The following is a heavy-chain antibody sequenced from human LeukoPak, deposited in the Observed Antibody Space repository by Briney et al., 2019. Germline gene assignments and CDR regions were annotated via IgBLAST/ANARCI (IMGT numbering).Heavy chain of an antibody. D-gene: IGHD5-12*01. Sequence: PGGSLRLSCAASGFTFSTYYMNWVRQAPGKGLERVSYISTSSTTTYNADSVKGRFTISRDNAKNSLYLQMNSLRAEDTAVYYCARAGSHRNSGYDYWGQGTLVTVSS. CDR3: ARAGSHRNSGYDY. J-gene: IGHJ4*02. CDR2: ISTSSTTT. CDR1: GFTFSTYY. V-gene: IGHV3-48*04.